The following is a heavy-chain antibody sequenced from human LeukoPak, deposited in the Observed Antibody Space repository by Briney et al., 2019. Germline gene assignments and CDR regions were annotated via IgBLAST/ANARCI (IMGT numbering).Heavy chain of an antibody. Sequence: GGSLRLSCAVSGFTFSNYWMHWVRQAPGKGLVWVSRINSDGSSTNYADSVKGRFTISRHNTKNPLYLQMNSLSAEDTAVYFCTRVGRPIYDYWGQGTLVTVSS. CDR1: GFTFSNYW. V-gene: IGHV3-74*01. D-gene: IGHD3-10*01. CDR3: TRVGRPIYDY. J-gene: IGHJ4*02. CDR2: INSDGSST.